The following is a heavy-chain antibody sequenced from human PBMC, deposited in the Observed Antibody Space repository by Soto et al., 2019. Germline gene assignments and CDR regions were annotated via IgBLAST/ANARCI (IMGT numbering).Heavy chain of an antibody. V-gene: IGHV1-69*13. J-gene: IGHJ6*02. CDR1: GGTFSSYA. D-gene: IGHD2-21*02. CDR3: ARGLVVVTAKDYYYYGMDV. CDR2: IIPIFGTA. Sequence: AASVKVSCKASGGTFSSYAISWVRQAPGQGLEWMGGIIPIFGTANYAQKFQGRVTITADESTSTAYMELSSLRSEDTAVYYCARGLVVVTAKDYYYYGMDVWGQGTTVTVSS.